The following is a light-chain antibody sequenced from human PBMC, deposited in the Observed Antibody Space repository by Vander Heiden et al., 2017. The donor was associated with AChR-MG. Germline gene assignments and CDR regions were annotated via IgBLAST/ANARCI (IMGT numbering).Light chain of an antibody. CDR2: LGT. CDR1: PSRVHRNGPNY. CDR3: MQALQTPIT. Sequence: VATQSALSLPVPPGEPASISSRSSPSRVHRNGPNYLDWFQQKPGQSPQLLISLGTNPTSGAPDRSGGGGSGTDFTLKSSRVDTEDVGVYYCMQALQTPITFGQGTRLDIK. V-gene: IGKV2-28*01. J-gene: IGKJ5*01.